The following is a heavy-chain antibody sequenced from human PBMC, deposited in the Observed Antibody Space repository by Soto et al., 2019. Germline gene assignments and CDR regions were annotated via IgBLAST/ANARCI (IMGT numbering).Heavy chain of an antibody. J-gene: IGHJ3*02. Sequence: GGSLRLSCAASGFTFSSYWMSWVRQAPGKGLEWVANIKQDGSEKYYVDSVKGRFTISRDNAKNSLYLQMNSLRAEDTAVYYCARARLLTWYYDSSGYIDAFDIWGQGTMVTVSS. CDR3: ARARLLTWYYDSSGYIDAFDI. CDR1: GFTFSSYW. D-gene: IGHD3-22*01. CDR2: IKQDGSEK. V-gene: IGHV3-7*05.